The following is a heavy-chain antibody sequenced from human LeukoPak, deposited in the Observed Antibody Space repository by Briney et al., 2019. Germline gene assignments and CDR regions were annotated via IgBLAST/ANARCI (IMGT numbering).Heavy chain of an antibody. CDR3: ASGSYYYDSSGYAVFDY. Sequence: PSETRSLTCTVSGGSISSSSYYWGWIRQPPGKGLEWIGSIYYSGSTYYNPSLKSRVTISVDTSKNQFSLKLSSVTAADTAVYYCASGSYYYDSSGYAVFDYWGQGTLVTVSS. CDR1: GGSISSSSYY. CDR2: IYYSGST. J-gene: IGHJ4*02. V-gene: IGHV4-39*07. D-gene: IGHD3-22*01.